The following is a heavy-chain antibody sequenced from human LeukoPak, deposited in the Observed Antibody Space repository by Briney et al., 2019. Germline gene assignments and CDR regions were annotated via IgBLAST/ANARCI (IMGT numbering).Heavy chain of an antibody. V-gene: IGHV1-46*01. CDR1: GGTFSSYA. D-gene: IGHD6-19*01. J-gene: IGHJ3*02. Sequence: GSSVKVSCKASGGTFSSYAISWVRQAPGQGLEWMGIINPSGGSTSYAQKFQGRVTMTRDTSTSTVYMELSSLRSEDTAVYYCARGVAGANDAFDIWGQGTMVTVSS. CDR3: ARGVAGANDAFDI. CDR2: INPSGGST.